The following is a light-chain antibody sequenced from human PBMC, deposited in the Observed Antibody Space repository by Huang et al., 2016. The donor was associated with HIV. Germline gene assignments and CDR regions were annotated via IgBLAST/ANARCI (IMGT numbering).Light chain of an antibody. V-gene: IGKV3-11*01. Sequence: EIVLTQSPATLSLSPGERATLSCRASQSVGSYLAWYQQKLGQAPRLHIYDASNRATGIPDRFSGSGSETDFTLTISSLEPEDVAVYYCQQRSDWPLTFGGGTKVEIK. CDR1: QSVGSY. CDR3: QQRSDWPLT. CDR2: DAS. J-gene: IGKJ4*01.